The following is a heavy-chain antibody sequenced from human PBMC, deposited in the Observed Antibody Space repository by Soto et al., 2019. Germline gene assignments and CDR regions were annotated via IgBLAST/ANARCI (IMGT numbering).Heavy chain of an antibody. CDR1: GFIFSGSA. Sequence: GGSQRLSCAASGFIFSGSAIHWVRQASGKGLEWVGRIRSRANNFATSSAASVKGRFTFSRDDSKNTAYLQMNTLKPEDTAVYYCARGQGAAIGDYYYHGMDVWGQGTTVTAP. CDR2: IRSRANNFAT. D-gene: IGHD2-2*02. J-gene: IGHJ6*02. V-gene: IGHV3-73*01. CDR3: ARGQGAAIGDYYYHGMDV.